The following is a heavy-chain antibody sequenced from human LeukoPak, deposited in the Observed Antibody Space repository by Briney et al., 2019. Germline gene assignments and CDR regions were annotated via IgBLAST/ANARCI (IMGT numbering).Heavy chain of an antibody. CDR3: ARRPKDYYYGMDV. CDR2: IYYSGST. J-gene: IGHJ6*02. V-gene: IGHV4-39*01. Sequence: SETLSLTCTISGGSISSSSYYWGWIRQPPGKGLERIGSIYYSGSTYYNPSLKSRVTISVDTSKNQFSLKLSSVTAADTAVYYCARRPKDYYYGMDVWGQGTTVTVSS. CDR1: GGSISSSSYY.